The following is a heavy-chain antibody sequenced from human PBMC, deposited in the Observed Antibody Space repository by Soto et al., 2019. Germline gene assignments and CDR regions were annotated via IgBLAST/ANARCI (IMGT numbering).Heavy chain of an antibody. D-gene: IGHD3-10*01. Sequence: ASVKVSCKASGYTFTRHYMHWVRQAPGQGLEWMGWINTHNGTTNYAQNLQGRVIMTADTSTSTAYMELRSLRAEDTAVYYCAFGEESRYYYYGMDVWGQGTTVTVSS. V-gene: IGHV1-18*04. J-gene: IGHJ6*02. CDR2: INTHNGTT. CDR1: GYTFTRHY. CDR3: AFGEESRYYYYGMDV.